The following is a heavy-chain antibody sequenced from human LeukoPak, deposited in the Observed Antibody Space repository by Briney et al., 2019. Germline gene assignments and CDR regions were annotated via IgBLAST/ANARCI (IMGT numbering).Heavy chain of an antibody. CDR3: ARDLRFGDY. J-gene: IGHJ4*02. D-gene: IGHD3-16*01. Sequence: GGSLRLSCAASGFTFSSYAMSWVRQAPGKGLEWVSSISSSSSYIYYADSVKGRFTVSRDNAKNSLYLQMNSLRAEDTAVYYCARDLRFGDYWGQGTLVTVSS. V-gene: IGHV3-21*01. CDR1: GFTFSSYA. CDR2: ISSSSSYI.